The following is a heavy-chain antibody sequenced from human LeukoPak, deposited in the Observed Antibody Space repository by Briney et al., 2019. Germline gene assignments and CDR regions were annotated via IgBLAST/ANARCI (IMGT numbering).Heavy chain of an antibody. D-gene: IGHD6-19*01. Sequence: PGWSLRLSCVVSGFTFSSYSMSWVRQAPGKGLEWVSSISASSNFISYADSVKGRFTISRDNAKKSLYLQMNSVRAEDTAVYYCARDPGYSSGWFDYWGQGALVTVSS. CDR1: GFTFSSYS. V-gene: IGHV3-21*01. CDR3: ARDPGYSSGWFDY. CDR2: ISASSNFI. J-gene: IGHJ4*02.